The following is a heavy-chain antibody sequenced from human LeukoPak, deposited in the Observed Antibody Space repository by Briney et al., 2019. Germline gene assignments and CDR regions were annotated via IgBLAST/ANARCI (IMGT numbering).Heavy chain of an antibody. Sequence: GGSLRLSCAASGFTFSSYSMNWVRQAPGKGLEWVSSISSSSSYIYYADSVKGRFTISRDNAKNSLYLQMNSLRAEDTAVYYCARASRANQNFDYWGQGTLVTVSS. CDR2: ISSSSSYI. CDR3: ARASRANQNFDY. J-gene: IGHJ4*02. CDR1: GFTFSSYS. V-gene: IGHV3-21*01.